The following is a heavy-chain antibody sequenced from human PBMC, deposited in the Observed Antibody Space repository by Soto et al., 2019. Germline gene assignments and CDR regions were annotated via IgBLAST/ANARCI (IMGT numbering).Heavy chain of an antibody. CDR1: GGTFSTYG. Sequence: QVQLVQSGAEVKKPGSSVKVSCKSSGGTFSTYGFFWVRQAPGQGLEWMGGIIPIFGTTNYAQKFQDRVTITADEYTSTVYMELTSLNSEETAVYYCASGGVRVFYSPLRIQPWRPGPLVTVSS. CDR2: IIPIFGTT. CDR3: ASGGVRVFYSPLRIQP. V-gene: IGHV1-69*01. J-gene: IGHJ5*02. D-gene: IGHD3-3*01.